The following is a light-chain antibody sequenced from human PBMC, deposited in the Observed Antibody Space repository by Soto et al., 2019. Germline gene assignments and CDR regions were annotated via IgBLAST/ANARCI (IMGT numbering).Light chain of an antibody. J-gene: IGKJ5*01. V-gene: IGKV1-39*01. CDR1: QSISSY. CDR3: QQSYGTPIT. Sequence: DIQMTQSPSSLSASVGDRVTITCRASQSISSYLNWYQQKPGKAPNLLIYVASSSQSEVPSRFSGSGSGTDFTLTITSLQPEDFATYYCQQSYGTPITFGQGTRLEIK. CDR2: VAS.